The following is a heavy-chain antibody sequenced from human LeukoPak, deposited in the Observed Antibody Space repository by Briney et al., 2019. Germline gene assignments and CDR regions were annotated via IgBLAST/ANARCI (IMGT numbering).Heavy chain of an antibody. Sequence: SETLSLTCSVSGGSISSYYWSWIRRPAGKGLEWIGRIYSSGITNYSPSLKSRVTMSVDTSKNQFSLKLTSVTAADTAVYYYARDTWEGSGSYWADWGQGTLVTVSS. CDR2: IYSSGIT. J-gene: IGHJ4*02. CDR3: ARDTWEGSGSYWAD. D-gene: IGHD3-10*01. V-gene: IGHV4-4*07. CDR1: GGSISSYY.